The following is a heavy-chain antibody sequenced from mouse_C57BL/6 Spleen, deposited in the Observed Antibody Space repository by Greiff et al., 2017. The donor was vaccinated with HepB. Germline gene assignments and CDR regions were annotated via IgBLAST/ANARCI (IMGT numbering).Heavy chain of an antibody. D-gene: IGHD2-2*01. J-gene: IGHJ4*01. V-gene: IGHV1-80*01. CDR3: VGYGYDEDYYAMDY. Sequence: QVQLQQSGAELVKPGASVKISCKASGYAFSSYWMNWVKQRPGKGLEWIGQIYPGDGDTNYNGKFKGKATLTADKSSSTAYMQLSSLTSEDSAVYFCVGYGYDEDYYAMDYWGQGTSVTVSS. CDR1: GYAFSSYW. CDR2: IYPGDGDT.